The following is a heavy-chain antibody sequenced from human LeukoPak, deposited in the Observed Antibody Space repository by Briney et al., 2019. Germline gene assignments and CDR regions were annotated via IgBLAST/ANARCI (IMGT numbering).Heavy chain of an antibody. V-gene: IGHV1-46*01. CDR1: GYTFTSYY. D-gene: IGHD5-18*01. CDR2: INPSGGST. Sequence: ASVKVSCKASGYTFTSYYMHWVRQAPGQGLEWMGIINPSGGSTGYAQKFQGRVTMTRDTSTSTVYMELSSLRSEDTAVYYCARDPIQLWFSAYFDYWGQGTLVTVSS. CDR3: ARDPIQLWFSAYFDY. J-gene: IGHJ4*02.